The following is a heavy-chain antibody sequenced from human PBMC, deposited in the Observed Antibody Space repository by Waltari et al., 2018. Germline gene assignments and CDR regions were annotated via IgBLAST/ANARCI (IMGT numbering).Heavy chain of an antibody. CDR3: VRRRITMVRGDRRGYFDY. CDR1: GGSISSGGYS. Sequence: QLQLQESGSGLVKPSQTLSLTCAVSGGSISSGGYSWSWIRQPPGKGLEWIGEINHSGSTNYNPSLKSRVTISVDTSKNQFSLKLSSVTAADTAVYYCVRRRITMVRGDRRGYFDYWGQGTLVTVSS. V-gene: IGHV4-30-2*01. D-gene: IGHD3-10*01. CDR2: INHSGST. J-gene: IGHJ4*02.